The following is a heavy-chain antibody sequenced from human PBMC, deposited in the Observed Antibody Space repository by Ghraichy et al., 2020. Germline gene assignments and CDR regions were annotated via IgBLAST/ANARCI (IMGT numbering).Heavy chain of an antibody. CDR2: IYYSGDT. CDR1: GGSITSYF. V-gene: IGHV4-59*01. CDR3: TRGRAGSAESLDA. D-gene: IGHD3-10*01. Sequence: ESLNISCTVSGGSITSYFWSWIRQPPGKGLEWIGYIYYSGDTKYNPSLKGRVTISVDTSKKQFSLNLRSVTAVDTAVYYCTRGRAGSAESLDAWGQGTTVTVSS. J-gene: IGHJ6*02.